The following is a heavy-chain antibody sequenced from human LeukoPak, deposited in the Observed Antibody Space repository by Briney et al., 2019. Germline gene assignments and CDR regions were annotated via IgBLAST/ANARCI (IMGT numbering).Heavy chain of an antibody. CDR3: ASTATGQHRPD. Sequence: SETMSLTCAVYGGSFSGYYWSWIRQPPAKGLEWIGEINHSGSTNYNPSLKSRVTISVDTSKNQFSLKLSSVTAADTAVYYCASTATGQHRPDWGQGTLVTVSS. CDR2: INHSGST. CDR1: GGSFSGYY. J-gene: IGHJ4*02. V-gene: IGHV4-34*01. D-gene: IGHD6-13*01.